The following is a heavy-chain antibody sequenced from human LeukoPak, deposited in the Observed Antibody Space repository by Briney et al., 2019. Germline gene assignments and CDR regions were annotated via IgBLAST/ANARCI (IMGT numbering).Heavy chain of an antibody. CDR1: GGSISTYY. J-gene: IGHJ4*02. V-gene: IGHV4-59*01. CDR2: IYYSGST. D-gene: IGHD3-22*01. Sequence: SETLSLTCIVSGGSISTYYWSWIRQPPGKGLEWIGHIYYSGSTNYNPSLKSRVTIAVDTSKNHFSPKLSSVTAADTAVYYCTRNYDSSGYTTFGYWGRGTLVTVSS. CDR3: TRNYDSSGYTTFGY.